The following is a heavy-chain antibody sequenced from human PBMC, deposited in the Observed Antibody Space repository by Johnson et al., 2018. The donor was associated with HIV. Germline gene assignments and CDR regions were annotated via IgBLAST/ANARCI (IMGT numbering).Heavy chain of an antibody. CDR2: IYSGGST. Sequence: MLLVESGGGLVKPGGSLRLSCAASGFTVNSNYMSWVRQAPGKGLEWVSVIYSGGSTYYADSVKGRFTISRDNSKNTLYLQMNSLRAEDTAVYYCARDDIRDGKSFDIWGQGTMVTVST. CDR1: GFTVNSNY. J-gene: IGHJ3*02. CDR3: ARDDIRDGKSFDI. V-gene: IGHV3-66*01.